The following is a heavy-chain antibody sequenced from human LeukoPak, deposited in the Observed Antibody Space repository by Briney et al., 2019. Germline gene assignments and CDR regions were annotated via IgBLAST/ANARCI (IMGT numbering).Heavy chain of an antibody. CDR2: INPSGGST. D-gene: IGHD5-12*01. Sequence: ASVKVSCKASGYTFTSYYMHWVRQAPGQGLEWMGIINPSGGSTSYAQKFQGRVTMTRDMSTSTVYMELSRLRSDDTAAYYCARGEGIVATPRENFDYWGQGTLVTVSS. J-gene: IGHJ4*02. V-gene: IGHV1-46*01. CDR3: ARGEGIVATPRENFDY. CDR1: GYTFTSYY.